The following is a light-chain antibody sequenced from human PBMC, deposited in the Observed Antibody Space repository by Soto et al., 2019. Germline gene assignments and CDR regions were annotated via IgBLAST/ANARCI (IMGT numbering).Light chain of an antibody. Sequence: QSVLTQPASVSGSPGQSITISCTGTSSDVGSYNLVSWYQQHPGKAPKLMIYEGSKRPSGVSNRFSGSKSGYTASLTISGLQAEDEADYYCCSYAGSSILVFGGGTKLTVL. CDR3: CSYAGSSILV. J-gene: IGLJ2*01. V-gene: IGLV2-23*01. CDR1: SSDVGSYNL. CDR2: EGS.